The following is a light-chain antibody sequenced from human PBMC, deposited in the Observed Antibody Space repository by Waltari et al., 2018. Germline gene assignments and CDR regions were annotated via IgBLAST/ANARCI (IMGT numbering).Light chain of an antibody. CDR1: SSDVGGYNY. CDR3: SSYAGSNNYWV. V-gene: IGLV2-8*01. Sequence: QSALTQPPSASGSPGQSVTISCTGTSSDVGGYNYVSWYQQYPGRAPKLMIYEVTKRPSGVPDRVSGSKSGNTASLPVSGLQADDEADYYCSSYAGSNNYWVFGGGTTLTVL. J-gene: IGLJ3*02. CDR2: EVT.